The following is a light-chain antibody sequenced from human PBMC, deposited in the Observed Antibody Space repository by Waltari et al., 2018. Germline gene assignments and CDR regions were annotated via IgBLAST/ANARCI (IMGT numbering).Light chain of an antibody. CDR3: QTGGHGTWV. J-gene: IGLJ3*02. Sequence: QLVLTQSPSASASLGASVKLTCTLSSGHSTNIIAWHQQQPEKGPRYLMKVNRDGSHRKGDQIPDRFSGSSSGAEHYLTISSLQSEDEADYYCQTGGHGTWVFGGGTKLTVL. CDR2: VNRDGSH. CDR1: SGHSTNI. V-gene: IGLV4-69*01.